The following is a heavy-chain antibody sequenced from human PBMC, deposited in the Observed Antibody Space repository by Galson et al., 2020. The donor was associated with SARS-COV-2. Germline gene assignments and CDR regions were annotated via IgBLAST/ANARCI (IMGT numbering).Heavy chain of an antibody. Sequence: SETLSLTCAVSGGSISSGGYSWSWIRQPPGKGLEWIGYTYHSGSTYYNPSLKSRVTISVDRSKNQFSLKLSSVTAADTAVYYCARGSPVGAYYYGSGGYMSYYYYMDVWGKGTTVTVSS. CDR2: TYHSGST. V-gene: IGHV4-30-2*01. J-gene: IGHJ6*03. CDR3: ARGSPVGAYYYGSGGYMSYYYYMDV. D-gene: IGHD3-10*01. CDR1: GGSISSGGYS.